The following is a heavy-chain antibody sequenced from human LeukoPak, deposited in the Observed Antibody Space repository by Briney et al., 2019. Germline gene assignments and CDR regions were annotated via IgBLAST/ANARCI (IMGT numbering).Heavy chain of an antibody. V-gene: IGHV1-2*02. D-gene: IGHD3-3*01. Sequence: ASVKVSCKASGYTFTGYYMHWVRQAPGQGLEWMGWINPNSGGTNCAQKFQGRVTMTRDTSISTAYMELSRLRSDDTAVYYCARGRGRDSPIWSGYYNWGQGTLVTVSS. CDR2: INPNSGGT. CDR1: GYTFTGYY. CDR3: ARGRGRDSPIWSGYYN. J-gene: IGHJ4*02.